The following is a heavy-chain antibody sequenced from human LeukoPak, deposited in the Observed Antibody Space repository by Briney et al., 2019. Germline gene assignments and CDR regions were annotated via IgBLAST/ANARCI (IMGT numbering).Heavy chain of an antibody. CDR1: GGSISNYY. D-gene: IGHD6-19*01. Sequence: PSETLSLTCTASGGSISNYYWSWIRQPPGKGLEWIGYIYYSGSTNYNPSLKSRVTISVDTSKNQFSLKLSSVTAADTAVYYCAGIAVAGEFDYWGQGTLVTVSS. V-gene: IGHV4-59*01. CDR2: IYYSGST. J-gene: IGHJ4*02. CDR3: AGIAVAGEFDY.